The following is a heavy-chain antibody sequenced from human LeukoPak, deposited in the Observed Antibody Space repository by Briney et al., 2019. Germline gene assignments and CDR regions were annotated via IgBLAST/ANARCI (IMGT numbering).Heavy chain of an antibody. CDR1: GDSISTYY. CDR2: IYYRGST. CDR3: ARTSRHFYGSGSNLTPWPADMDV. Sequence: SETLSLTCSVSGDSISTYYWSWIRQPPGKALEWIGYIYYRGSTHYNPSLNSRVTISMDTSKNHFSLKLSSVTAADTAIYYCARTSRHFYGSGSNLTPWPADMDVWGQGTKVTVSS. D-gene: IGHD3-10*01. V-gene: IGHV4-59*01. J-gene: IGHJ6*02.